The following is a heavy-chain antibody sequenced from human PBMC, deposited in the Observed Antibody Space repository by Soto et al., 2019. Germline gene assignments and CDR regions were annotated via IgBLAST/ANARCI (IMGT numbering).Heavy chain of an antibody. V-gene: IGHV1-69*01. D-gene: IGHD3-3*01. CDR3: AGPSGFYYYYYGMDV. CDR2: IIPIFGTA. CDR1: GGTFSSYA. J-gene: IGHJ6*02. Sequence: QVQLVQSGAEVKRPGSSVKFSCKAYGGTFSSYAISWVRQAPGQGLEWMGGIIPIFGTANYAQKFQGRVTITADESTSTAYMELSSLRSEDTAVYYCAGPSGFYYYYYGMDVWGQGTTVTVSS.